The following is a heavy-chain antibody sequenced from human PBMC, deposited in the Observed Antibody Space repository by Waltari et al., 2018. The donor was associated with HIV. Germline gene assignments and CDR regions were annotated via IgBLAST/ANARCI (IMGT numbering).Heavy chain of an antibody. V-gene: IGHV4-59*11. D-gene: IGHD1-1*01. CDR2: FYYRGSQNDTSASP. CDR1: GDSMKTHD. J-gene: IGHJ4*02. CDR3: TIGNWHLGSCLLVAFPLDV. Sequence: VQLRESGPRLVKPSETLSLVCNVPGDSMKTHDWYWLRQSPEKGLEWIGYFYYRGSQNDTSASPTSNPSLQCRVPTTRARSTNTVSVGLRAVTAADTGVYFCTIGNWHLGSCLLVAFPLDVWGQGIPGVVSS.